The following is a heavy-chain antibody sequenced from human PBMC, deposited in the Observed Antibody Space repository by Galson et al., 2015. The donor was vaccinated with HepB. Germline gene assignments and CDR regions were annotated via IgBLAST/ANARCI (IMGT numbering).Heavy chain of an antibody. J-gene: IGHJ4*02. CDR3: AKDPYLYSALAGTMAGFDY. V-gene: IGHV3-30*18. D-gene: IGHD6-19*01. Sequence: SLRLSCAASGFTFSNYGMHWVRQAPGKGLEWVAVISYDGSNKYYADSVKGRFTISSDNSKNTLYLQMNSLRAEDTALYYCAKDPYLYSALAGTMAGFDYWGQGTLVTVSS. CDR1: GFTFSNYG. CDR2: ISYDGSNK.